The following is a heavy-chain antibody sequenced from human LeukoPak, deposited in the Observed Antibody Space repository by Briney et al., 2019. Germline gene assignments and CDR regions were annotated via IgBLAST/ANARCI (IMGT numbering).Heavy chain of an antibody. Sequence: NTGESLKISCKGSGYIFTSYWIGWVRQMPGKGLEWMGIIYPGDSDTRYSPSFQGQVTISADKSISTAYLQWSSLKASDTAMYYCARRITMVRGAANWFDPWGQGTLVTVSS. CDR2: IYPGDSDT. J-gene: IGHJ5*02. CDR1: GYIFTSYW. D-gene: IGHD3-10*01. CDR3: ARRITMVRGAANWFDP. V-gene: IGHV5-51*01.